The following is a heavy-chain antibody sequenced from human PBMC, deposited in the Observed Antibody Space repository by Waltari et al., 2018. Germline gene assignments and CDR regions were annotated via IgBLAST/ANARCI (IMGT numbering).Heavy chain of an antibody. Sequence: QVQLVQSGAEVKKSGSSVKVSCKASGGTFSSSAISWVRQAPGQGLEWMGRIIPIFGTANYAQKCQGRVTITADKSTTTAYMELSSLRSEDTAVYYCAREQLVPYFDYWGQGTLVTVSS. V-gene: IGHV1-69*13. CDR3: AREQLVPYFDY. CDR1: GGTFSSSA. J-gene: IGHJ4*02. D-gene: IGHD6-13*01. CDR2: IIPIFGTA.